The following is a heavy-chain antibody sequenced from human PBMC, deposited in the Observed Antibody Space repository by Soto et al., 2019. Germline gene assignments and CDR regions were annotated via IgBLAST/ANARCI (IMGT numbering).Heavy chain of an antibody. Sequence: QVQLVQSGAEVKKPGASVKVSCKASGYTFTSYYISWVRQAPGQGLEWMGWISAYNGNTNYAQKLQGRVTLTTHTSTSTAKMALRSLGSDVTAVYYCARDSPPPRQWGQGTLVTVSS. CDR1: GYTFTSYY. J-gene: IGHJ4*02. CDR3: ARDSPPPRQ. CDR2: ISAYNGNT. V-gene: IGHV1-18*01.